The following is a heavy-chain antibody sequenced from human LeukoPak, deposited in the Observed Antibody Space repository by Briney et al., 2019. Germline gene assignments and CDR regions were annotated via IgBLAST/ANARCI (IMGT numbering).Heavy chain of an antibody. CDR1: GYTFTSHG. J-gene: IGHJ4*02. CDR2: INAYNGHT. Sequence: ASVTVSCKASGYTFTSHGITWVRQAPGQGLEWVGWINAYNGHTNYVQNLQGRATMTTDTSTSTAYMELRSLRSDDTAVYYRARGEYNYFDYWGQGTLVTVSS. CDR3: ARGEYNYFDY. D-gene: IGHD2/OR15-2a*01. V-gene: IGHV1-18*01.